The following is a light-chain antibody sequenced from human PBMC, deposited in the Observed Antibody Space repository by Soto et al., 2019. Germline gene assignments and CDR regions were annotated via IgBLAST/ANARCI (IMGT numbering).Light chain of an antibody. J-gene: IGKJ1*01. CDR2: GAS. CDR3: QHYNSDPWT. Sequence: DIQMTQSPSTLSASVGDRVTITCRASQSIRSWLAWYQQIPGKAPKLLIYGASSLESGVPSRFSGSGSGTEFTLTISSLQPDDFATYYCQHYNSDPWTFGQGTKVDVK. V-gene: IGKV1-5*01. CDR1: QSIRSW.